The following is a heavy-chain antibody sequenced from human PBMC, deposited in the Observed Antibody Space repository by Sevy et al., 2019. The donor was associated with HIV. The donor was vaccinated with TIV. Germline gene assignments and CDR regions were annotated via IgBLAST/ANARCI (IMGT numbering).Heavy chain of an antibody. Sequence: GGSLRLSCIGSGFTFSSYWMNWVRQAPGKGLEWVATIKQDGSHRDSVDSVKGRFTISRDNGKNSLYLQMNSLRAEATAVFYCARAGPLGDLDHFDRWAQGPLVTVPS. J-gene: IGHJ4*02. CDR3: ARAGPLGDLDHFDR. CDR1: GFTFSSYW. V-gene: IGHV3-7*03. CDR2: IKQDGSHR. D-gene: IGHD4-17*01.